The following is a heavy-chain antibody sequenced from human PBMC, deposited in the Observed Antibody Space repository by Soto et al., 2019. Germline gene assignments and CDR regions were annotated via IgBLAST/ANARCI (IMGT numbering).Heavy chain of an antibody. CDR2: INAGNGNT. CDR1: GYTFTSYA. J-gene: IGHJ3*02. D-gene: IGHD3-22*01. V-gene: IGHV1-3*01. CDR3: ARVSMIQDAFDI. Sequence: EASVKVSCKASGYTFTSYAMHWVRQAPGQRLEWMGWINAGNGNTKYSQKFQGRVTITRDTSASTAYMELSSLRSEDTAVYYCARVSMIQDAFDIWGQGTMVTVSS.